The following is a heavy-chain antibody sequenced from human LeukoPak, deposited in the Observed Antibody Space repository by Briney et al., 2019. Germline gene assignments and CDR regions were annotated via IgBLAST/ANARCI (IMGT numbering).Heavy chain of an antibody. CDR3: AREWPHDIAANAFDI. CDR1: GYTFTSYY. CDR2: INPSGGST. D-gene: IGHD6-6*01. J-gene: IGHJ3*02. V-gene: IGHV1-46*01. Sequence: ASVKVSCKASGYTFTSYYMHWVRHAPGQGLEWMGIINPSGGSTSYAQKFQGRVTMTRDTSTSTVYMELSSLRSEDTAVYYCAREWPHDIAANAFDIWGQGTMVTVSS.